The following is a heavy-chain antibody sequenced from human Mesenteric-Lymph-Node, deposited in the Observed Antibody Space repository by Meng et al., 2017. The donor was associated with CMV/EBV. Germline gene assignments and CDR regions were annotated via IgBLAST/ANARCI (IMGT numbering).Heavy chain of an antibody. V-gene: IGHV3-23*01. Sequence: GGSLRLSCAASGFTFSSYAMSWVRQAPGKGLEWVSAISGSGGSTYYADSVKGRFTISRDNSKNTLYLQMNSLRAEDTAVYYCAKDAQDCSSTSCYTIYYYYGMDVWGQGTTVTVS. J-gene: IGHJ6*02. CDR2: ISGSGGST. D-gene: IGHD2-2*02. CDR1: GFTFSSYA. CDR3: AKDAQDCSSTSCYTIYYYYGMDV.